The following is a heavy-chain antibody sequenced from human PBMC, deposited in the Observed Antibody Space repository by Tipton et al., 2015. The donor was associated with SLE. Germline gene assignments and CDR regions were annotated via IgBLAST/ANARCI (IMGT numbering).Heavy chain of an antibody. CDR3: ARHIVLMVYARDWFDP. CDR2: IYYSGST. J-gene: IGHJ5*02. D-gene: IGHD2-8*01. Sequence: TLSLTCTVSGGSISSHYWSWIRQPPGKGLEWIGYIYYSGSTNYNPSLKSRVTISVDTSKNQFSLKLSSVTAADTAVYYCARHIVLMVYARDWFDPWGQGTLVTVSS. CDR1: GGSISSHY. V-gene: IGHV4-59*11.